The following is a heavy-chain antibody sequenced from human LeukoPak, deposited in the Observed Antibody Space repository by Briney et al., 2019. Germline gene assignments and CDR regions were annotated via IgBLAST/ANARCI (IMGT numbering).Heavy chain of an antibody. CDR2: IKQDGSEK. CDR1: GFTFSNYW. D-gene: IGHD3-3*01. V-gene: IGHV3-7*03. J-gene: IGHJ6*02. Sequence: GGSLRLSCAASGFTFSNYWMSWVRQAPGKGLEWVANIKQDGSEKCYVDSVKGRFTIFRDNAKNSLYLQMNSLRAEDTAVYYCARDTILGVVISEENYYGMDVWGQGTTVTVSS. CDR3: ARDTILGVVISEENYYGMDV.